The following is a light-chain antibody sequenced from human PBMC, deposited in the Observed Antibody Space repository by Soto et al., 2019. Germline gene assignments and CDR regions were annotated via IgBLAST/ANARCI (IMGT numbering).Light chain of an antibody. V-gene: IGKV1-9*01. Sequence: DIHLTQSPCFLSSSVGYRFTMTCRASQGISTYLAWYQQKPGKAPNLLIYTASTLQTGVPSRFSGSAFGTEFTLTISSLQPEDFATYYCQQLAGFPITFGQGTRLEIK. CDR1: QGISTY. CDR2: TAS. CDR3: QQLAGFPIT. J-gene: IGKJ5*01.